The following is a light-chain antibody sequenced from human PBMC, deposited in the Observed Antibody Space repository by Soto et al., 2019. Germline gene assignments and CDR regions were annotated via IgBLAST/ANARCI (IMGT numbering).Light chain of an antibody. Sequence: QSALTQPASVSGSPGQSITISCTGTSSDVGGYNYVSWYQQHPGKAPKLMISNVGDRPSGVSNRFSGSKSGNTASLTISGHQTEDEAAYYCSSYTSSSTVVFGGGTKLTVL. J-gene: IGLJ2*01. CDR3: SSYTSSSTVV. CDR1: SSDVGGYNY. CDR2: NVG. V-gene: IGLV2-14*03.